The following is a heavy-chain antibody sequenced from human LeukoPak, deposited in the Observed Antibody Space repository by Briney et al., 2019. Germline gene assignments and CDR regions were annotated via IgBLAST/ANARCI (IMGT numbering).Heavy chain of an antibody. CDR2: MSGKTDLK. Sequence: GGSLRLSCAASGFTFRTYGMTWVRQAPGKGLEWLSYMSGKTDLKYDADSAKGRFTISRDNAKNLLFLQMDSLRDEDTAVYYCAKDPYDSSGYFHYWGQGTLVTVSS. CDR3: AKDPYDSSGYFHY. J-gene: IGHJ4*02. CDR1: GFTFRTYG. V-gene: IGHV3-48*02. D-gene: IGHD3-22*01.